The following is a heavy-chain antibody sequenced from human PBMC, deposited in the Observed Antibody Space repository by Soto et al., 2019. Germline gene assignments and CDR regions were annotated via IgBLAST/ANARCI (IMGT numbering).Heavy chain of an antibody. CDR3: ARDHAYYDFWSGYQVDYYDGMDV. CDR1: GFTFSSYS. CDR2: ISSSSSYI. V-gene: IGHV3-21*01. J-gene: IGHJ6*02. Sequence: EVQLVESGGGLVKPGGSLRLSCAASGFTFSSYSMNWVRQAPGKGLEWVSSISSSSSYIYYADSVKGRFTISRDNANNSLYLQMNRLRAEDTAVYYCARDHAYYDFWSGYQVDYYDGMDVWGQGTTVTVSS. D-gene: IGHD3-3*01.